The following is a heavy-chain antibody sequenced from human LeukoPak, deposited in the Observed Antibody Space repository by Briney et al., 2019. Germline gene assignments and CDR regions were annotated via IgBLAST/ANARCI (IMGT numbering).Heavy chain of an antibody. V-gene: IGHV3-53*01. CDR1: GFTVSGTH. Sequence: GGSLRLSCAASGFTVSGTHMSWVCQAPGKGLEWVSAMYTGGTTYYADSVKGRFTISRDNSKNTLYLHMNSLRAEDTAVYYCAKDEVTSGGGLASWGQGTLVTVSS. CDR2: MYTGGTT. CDR3: AKDEVTSGGGLAS. J-gene: IGHJ4*02. D-gene: IGHD2-21*02.